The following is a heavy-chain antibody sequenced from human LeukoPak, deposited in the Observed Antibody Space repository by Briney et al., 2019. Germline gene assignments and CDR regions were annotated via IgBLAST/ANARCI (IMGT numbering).Heavy chain of an antibody. V-gene: IGHV4-59*08. D-gene: IGHD6-13*01. CDR3: ARRGIAAAGYDY. CDR2: IYYSGTT. J-gene: IGHJ4*02. CDR1: GGSISSYY. Sequence: SETLSLTCTVSGGSISSYYWSWIRQPPGKGLEWIGYIYYSGTTNYNPSLKSRVTILVDTSKDQFSLNLSSVTAADTAVYYCARRGIAAAGYDYWGQGTLVTVSS.